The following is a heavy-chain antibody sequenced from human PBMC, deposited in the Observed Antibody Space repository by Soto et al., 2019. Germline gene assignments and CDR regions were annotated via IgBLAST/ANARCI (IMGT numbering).Heavy chain of an antibody. CDR2: IRSKADSYAT. V-gene: IGHV3-73*02. Sequence: EVQLMESGGGLVQPGGSLKLSCAASGFTLSGSRIHWVRQASGKGLEWVGRIRSKADSYATAYAASVKGRFTISRDDSTNTAYLQMNSLKTEDTAVYYCSSEYCGGDCSRVDPWGQGTLLTVSS. D-gene: IGHD2-21*02. CDR1: GFTLSGSR. CDR3: SSEYCGGDCSRVDP. J-gene: IGHJ5*02.